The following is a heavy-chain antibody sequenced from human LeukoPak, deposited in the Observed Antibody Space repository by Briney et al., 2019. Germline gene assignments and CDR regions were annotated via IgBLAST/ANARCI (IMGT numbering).Heavy chain of an antibody. D-gene: IGHD3-16*01. Sequence: GASVKVSCKASGYTFTSYGISWVRQAPGQGLEWMGWISAYNGNTNYAQKLQGRVTMTTDTSTSTAYMELRSLRSDDTAVYYCARDRTYYDYVWGSSYWYFDLWGRGTLVTASS. J-gene: IGHJ2*01. CDR1: GYTFTSYG. CDR3: ARDRTYYDYVWGSSYWYFDL. V-gene: IGHV1-18*01. CDR2: ISAYNGNT.